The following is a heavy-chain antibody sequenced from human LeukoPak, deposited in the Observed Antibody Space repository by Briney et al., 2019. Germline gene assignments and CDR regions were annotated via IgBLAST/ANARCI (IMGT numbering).Heavy chain of an antibody. Sequence: SETLSLTCAVYGGSFSGYYWSWLRQPPGKGLEWIGEINHSGSTTYNRSLKSRVTISVDTSKNQFSLKLSSVTAADTAVYYCAMPLPAAALSAFDIWGQGTMVTVSS. D-gene: IGHD2-2*01. CDR1: GGSFSGYY. CDR3: AMPLPAAALSAFDI. V-gene: IGHV4-34*01. CDR2: INHSGST. J-gene: IGHJ3*02.